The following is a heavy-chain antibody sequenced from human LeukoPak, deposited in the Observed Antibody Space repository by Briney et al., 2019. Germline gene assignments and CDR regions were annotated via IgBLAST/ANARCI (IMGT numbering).Heavy chain of an antibody. CDR2: IYYSGST. J-gene: IGHJ4*02. Sequence: SETLSLTCTVSGGSIRSSSNYYWGWIRQPPGKGLECIGSIYYSGSTFYNPSLKSRVTISVDTSKNQFSLKLSSVTAADTAVYYCASQRQIREFDYWGQGTLVTVSS. D-gene: IGHD6-25*01. CDR3: ASQRQIREFDY. V-gene: IGHV4-39*07. CDR1: GGSIRSSSNYY.